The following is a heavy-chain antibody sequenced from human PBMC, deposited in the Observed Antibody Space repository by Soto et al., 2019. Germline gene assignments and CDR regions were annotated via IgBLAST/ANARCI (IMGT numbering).Heavy chain of an antibody. CDR2: IIPILGIA. V-gene: IGHV1-69*02. Sequence: QVQLVQSGAEVKKPGSSVKVSCKASGGTFSSYTISWVRQAPGQGLEWMGRIIPILGIANYAQKFQGRVTIIADKSTSTAYMELSSLRSEDTAVYYCATSGVVVTAITFDYWGQGTLVTVSS. CDR1: GGTFSSYT. J-gene: IGHJ4*02. D-gene: IGHD2-21*02. CDR3: ATSGVVVTAITFDY.